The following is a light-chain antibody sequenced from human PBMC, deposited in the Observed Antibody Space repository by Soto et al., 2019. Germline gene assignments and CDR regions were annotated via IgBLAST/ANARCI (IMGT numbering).Light chain of an antibody. CDR2: EIN. Sequence: QSVLSQPPSAAGSPGRSVTISCTGTSSDVGGYKYVSWYQQHPGKAPKIIIYEINIRSSGVPDRFRGSQSGNTASLTISGLHAEDEAEYYCCSYAGTYYVFGTGTKVTV. V-gene: IGLV2-8*01. CDR3: CSYAGTYYV. CDR1: SSDVGGYKY. J-gene: IGLJ1*01.